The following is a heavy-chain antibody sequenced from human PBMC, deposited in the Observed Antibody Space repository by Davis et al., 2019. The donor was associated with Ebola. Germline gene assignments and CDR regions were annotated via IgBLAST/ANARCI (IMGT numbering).Heavy chain of an antibody. Sequence: GESLKISCAASGFTFRNYGMSWVRQAPGKGLEWVSAISGSGGTTFHADSVKGRFTISRDNSKNTLYLEMDSLRAADTALYYCAKEAGRYGSGSYVTNWGQGTLVTVSS. CDR1: GFTFRNYG. CDR3: AKEAGRYGSGSYVTN. CDR2: ISGSGGTT. J-gene: IGHJ4*02. D-gene: IGHD3-10*01. V-gene: IGHV3-23*01.